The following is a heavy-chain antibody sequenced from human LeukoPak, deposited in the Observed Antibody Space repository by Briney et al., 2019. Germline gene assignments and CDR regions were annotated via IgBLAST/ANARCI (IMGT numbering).Heavy chain of an antibody. Sequence: SETLSLTCTVSGGSISSYYWSWIRQPPGKGLGWIGYIYYSGSTNYNPSLKSRVTISVDTSKNQFSLKLSSVTAADTAVYYCAREAFDSNWFDPWGQGTLVTVSS. D-gene: IGHD3-9*01. CDR3: AREAFDSNWFDP. CDR1: GGSISSYY. CDR2: IYYSGST. V-gene: IGHV4-59*01. J-gene: IGHJ5*02.